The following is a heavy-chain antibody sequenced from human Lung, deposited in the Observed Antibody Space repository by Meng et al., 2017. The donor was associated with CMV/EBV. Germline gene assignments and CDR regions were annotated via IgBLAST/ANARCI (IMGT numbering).Heavy chain of an antibody. CDR2: INPSGGST. D-gene: IGHD2-2*02. J-gene: IGHJ4*02. V-gene: IGHV1-46*01. CDR1: GYTFTSYY. CDR3: ARGGDIVVVPAAIRWHY. Sequence: ASXXVSXQASGYTFTSYYMHWVRQAPGQGLEWMGIINPSGGSTSDAQKFQGKVTMTRNTSTSTVYMELSSLRSEDTAVYYCARGGDIVVVPAAIRWHYWGQGXLVTVSS.